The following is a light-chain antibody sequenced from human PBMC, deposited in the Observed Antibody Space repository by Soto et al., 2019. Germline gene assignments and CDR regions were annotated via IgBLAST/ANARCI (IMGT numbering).Light chain of an antibody. J-gene: IGLJ1*01. CDR2: DDN. V-gene: IGLV1-51*01. CDR3: QSYDTNMNGYV. CDR1: SSNIGGHS. Sequence: QSVLTQPPSVSAAPGQKVTISCSGSSSNIGGHSVSWYQQLPGTAPKLLIYDDNKRPSGIPDRFSGSKSGTSATLGITGFQTGDEADYYCQSYDTNMNGYVFGTGSKVTVL.